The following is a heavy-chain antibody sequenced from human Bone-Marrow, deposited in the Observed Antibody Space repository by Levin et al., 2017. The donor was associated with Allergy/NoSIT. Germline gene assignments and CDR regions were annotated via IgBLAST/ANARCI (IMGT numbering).Heavy chain of an antibody. J-gene: IGHJ5*02. CDR1: GFTFSSYA. CDR2: ISGSGGST. Sequence: GESLKISCAASGFTFSSYAMSWVRQAPGKGLEWVSAISGSGGSTYYADSVKGRFTISRDNSKNTLYLQMNSLRAEDTAVYYCAGGRVATIGWFDPWGQGTLVTVSS. V-gene: IGHV3-23*01. CDR3: AGGRVATIGWFDP. D-gene: IGHD5-12*01.